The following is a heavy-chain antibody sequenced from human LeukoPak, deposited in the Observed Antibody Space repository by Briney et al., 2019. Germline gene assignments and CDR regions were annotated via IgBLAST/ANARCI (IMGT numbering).Heavy chain of an antibody. Sequence: PSQTLSLTCTVSGGSVSSDNYYWSWIRQPAGKGLEWIGRIYPSGSTNYNPSLKSRVTISIDTSKNQFSLKLSSVTAADTAVYYCARYFDYWGQETLVTVSS. CDR1: GGSVSSDNYY. V-gene: IGHV4-61*02. CDR2: IYPSGST. CDR3: ARYFDY. J-gene: IGHJ4*02.